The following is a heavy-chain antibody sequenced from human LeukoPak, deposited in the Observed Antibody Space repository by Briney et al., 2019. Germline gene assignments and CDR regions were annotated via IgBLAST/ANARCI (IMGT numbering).Heavy chain of an antibody. V-gene: IGHV3-23*01. D-gene: IGHD1-26*01. CDR2: ISGSGGST. CDR1: GITFSSYA. J-gene: IGHJ3*02. CDR3: ANTNKGYSGSSPDAFDI. Sequence: GGSLRLSCAASGITFSSYAMSWVRQAPGKGLEWVSAISGSGGSTYYADSVKGRFTISRDNSKNTLYLQMNSLRAEDTAVYYCANTNKGYSGSSPDAFDIWGQGTMVTVSS.